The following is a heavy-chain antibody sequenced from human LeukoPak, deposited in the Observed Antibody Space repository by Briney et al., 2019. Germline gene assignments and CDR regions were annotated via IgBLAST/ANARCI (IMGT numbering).Heavy chain of an antibody. Sequence: ASVKVSCKASGYTFTGYYMHWVRQAPGQGLEWMGWMNPNSGNTGYAQKFQGRVTITRNTSISTAYMELSSLRSEDTAVYYCARAYSHYYGSGSYYNPKPLIHYYMDVWGKGTTVTVSS. CDR3: ARAYSHYYGSGSYYNPKPLIHYYMDV. CDR1: GYTFTGYY. J-gene: IGHJ6*03. CDR2: MNPNSGNT. V-gene: IGHV1-8*03. D-gene: IGHD3-10*01.